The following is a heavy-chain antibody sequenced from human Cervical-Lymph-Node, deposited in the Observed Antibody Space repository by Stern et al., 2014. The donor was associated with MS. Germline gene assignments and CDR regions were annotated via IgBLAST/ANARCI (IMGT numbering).Heavy chain of an antibody. J-gene: IGHJ4*02. CDR3: ARGHIPYAYNYLFDY. V-gene: IGHV3-33*01. D-gene: IGHD5-24*01. CDR1: GFTFSSYG. CDR2: AWYDGSTA. Sequence: QVQLVQSGGGVVQPGTSLRLSCAASGFTFSSYGMHWVCQAPGKGLEWVALAWYDGSTAYYTNSVKGRFTISRDNSKNTLSLQMNRLTAEDTAVYYCARGHIPYAYNYLFDYWGQGTLVTVSS.